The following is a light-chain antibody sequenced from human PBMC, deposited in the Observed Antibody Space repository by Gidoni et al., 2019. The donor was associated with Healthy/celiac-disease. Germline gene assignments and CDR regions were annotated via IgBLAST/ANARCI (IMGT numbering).Light chain of an antibody. CDR3: CSYAGSSRV. CDR2: DFS. V-gene: IGLV2-11*01. Sequence: QSALTQPRSVSGSPGQSVTISCTGTSSDVGGYNYVSWYQQHPGKAPKLMISDFSTRPSGVPDRFSGSKSVNTASLTISGLQAEDEADYYCCSYAGSSRVFGTGTKVTVL. CDR1: SSDVGGYNY. J-gene: IGLJ1*01.